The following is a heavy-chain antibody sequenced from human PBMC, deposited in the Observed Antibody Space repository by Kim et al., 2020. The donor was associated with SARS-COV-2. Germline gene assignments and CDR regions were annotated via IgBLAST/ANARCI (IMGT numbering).Heavy chain of an antibody. CDR3: AREDSSGEGGMDV. J-gene: IGHJ6*02. CDR1: GFTFSSYS. V-gene: IGHV3-21*01. D-gene: IGHD6-19*01. CDR2: ISSSSSYI. Sequence: GGSLRLSCAASGFTFSSYSMNWVRQAPGKGLEWVSSISSSSSYIYYADSVKGRFTISRDNAKNSLYLQMNSLRAEDTAVYYCAREDSSGEGGMDVWGQGTTVTVSS.